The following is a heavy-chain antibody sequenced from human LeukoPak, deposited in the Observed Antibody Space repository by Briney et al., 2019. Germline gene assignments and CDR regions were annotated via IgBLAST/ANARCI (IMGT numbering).Heavy chain of an antibody. CDR1: GFTFSSYS. CDR3: ARADSCGCYLTYYYYYMDV. CDR2: ISSSSRYI. V-gene: IGHV3-21*01. D-gene: IGHD3-22*01. Sequence: GGSLTLPCAASGFTFSSYSMNWVRQATGKGLEWVSSISSSSRYIYYADSVKGRFTISRDNAKNSLYLQMNSLRAEDTAVYFCARADSCGCYLTYYYYYMDVLGKGTTVAVSS. J-gene: IGHJ6*03.